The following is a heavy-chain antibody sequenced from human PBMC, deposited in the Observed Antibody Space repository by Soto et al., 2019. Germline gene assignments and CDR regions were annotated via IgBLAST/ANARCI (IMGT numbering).Heavy chain of an antibody. Sequence: ASVKVSCKASGYTFRSYGISWVRQAPGQELEWMGWISGYNGNTHYSQKFQGKVTMTTDTSTSTAYMELRNLRSDDTAVYYCAKADSNYAGRFSYYYMDVWGTGTMVTVSS. CDR2: ISGYNGNT. D-gene: IGHD4-4*01. V-gene: IGHV1-18*01. J-gene: IGHJ6*03. CDR1: GYTFRSYG. CDR3: AKADSNYAGRFSYYYMDV.